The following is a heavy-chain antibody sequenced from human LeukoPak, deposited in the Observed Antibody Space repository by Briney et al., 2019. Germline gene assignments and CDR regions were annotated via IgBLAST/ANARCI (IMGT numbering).Heavy chain of an antibody. CDR2: IIPIFGTA. D-gene: IGHD5-12*01. Sequence: GASVKVSCKASGGTFSSYASSWVRQAPGQGLEWMGGIIPIFGTANYAQKFQGRVTITADKSTSTAYMELSSLRSEDTAVYYCVAGGRGYDSYIEDAFDIWGQGTMVTVSS. J-gene: IGHJ3*02. V-gene: IGHV1-69*06. CDR3: VAGGRGYDSYIEDAFDI. CDR1: GGTFSSYA.